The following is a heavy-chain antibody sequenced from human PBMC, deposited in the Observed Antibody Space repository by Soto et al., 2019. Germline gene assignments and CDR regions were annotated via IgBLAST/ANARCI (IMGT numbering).Heavy chain of an antibody. D-gene: IGHD5-18*01. CDR2: ISSSSSYI. V-gene: IGHV3-21*01. CDR1: GFTFSSYS. Sequence: EVQLVESGGGLVKPGGSLRLSCAASGFTFSSYSMNWVRQAPGKGLEWVSSISSSSSYIYYADSVKGRFTISRDNAKNSPYLQMTSLRAEDTAVYYFARDQPGYSYGYGLGYWGQGTLVTVSS. CDR3: ARDQPGYSYGYGLGY. J-gene: IGHJ4*02.